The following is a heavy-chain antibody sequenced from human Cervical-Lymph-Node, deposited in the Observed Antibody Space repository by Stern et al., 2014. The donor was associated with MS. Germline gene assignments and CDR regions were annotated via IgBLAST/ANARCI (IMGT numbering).Heavy chain of an antibody. V-gene: IGHV1-8*01. Sequence: VQLVESGAEVKKPGASVKVSCKASGYSFTNYDINWVRQTTGQGFEWMGWMNPYRGSTGYAQKCQGRVTMTRDTSTRTAYMELSSLKSDDTAVYFCASGPSYGMDVWGQGTTVTVSS. CDR2: MNPYRGST. CDR3: ASGPSYGMDV. J-gene: IGHJ6*02. CDR1: GYSFTNYD.